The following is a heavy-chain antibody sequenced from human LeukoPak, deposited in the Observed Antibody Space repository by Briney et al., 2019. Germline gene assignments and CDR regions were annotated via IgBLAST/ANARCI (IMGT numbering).Heavy chain of an antibody. D-gene: IGHD5-24*01. J-gene: IGHJ6*02. V-gene: IGHV3-53*01. CDR1: GFSVSTNY. Sequence: GGSLRLSCAVSGFSVSTNYMSWVRQAPGKGLEWVSVLYSGGNTYYADSVKGRFTISRDSSKNTLYLQMNSLKTEDTAVYYCISGGYRGLHFYPYGMDVWGQGTTVTVSS. CDR2: LYSGGNT. CDR3: ISGGYRGLHFYPYGMDV.